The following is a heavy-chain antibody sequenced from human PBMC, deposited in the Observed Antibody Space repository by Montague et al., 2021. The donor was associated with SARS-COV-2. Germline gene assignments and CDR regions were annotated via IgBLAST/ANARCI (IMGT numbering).Heavy chain of an antibody. Sequence: SLRLSCAASGFTFSNYWMSWVRQAPGKGLEWVANIKQDGGEKYYVDSVKGRFTISRDNSKNTLYLQMNSLRAEDTAVYYCAREITLIVGTTVSWRWGSGMDVWGQGTTVTVSS. V-gene: IGHV3-7*03. CDR3: AREITLIVGTTVSWRWGSGMDV. D-gene: IGHD3-22*01. CDR2: IKQDGGEK. J-gene: IGHJ6*02. CDR1: GFTFSNYW.